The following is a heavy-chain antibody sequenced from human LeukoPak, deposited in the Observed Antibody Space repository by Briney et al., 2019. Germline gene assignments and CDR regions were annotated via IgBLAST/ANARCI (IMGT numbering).Heavy chain of an antibody. J-gene: IGHJ4*02. D-gene: IGHD3-10*01. CDR3: AREIGGSYYRGGFDF. CDR1: GGTFSSYA. CDR2: IIPIFGTA. Sequence: SVKVSCKASGGTFSSYAISWVRQAPGQGLEWMGGIIPIFGTANYAQKFQGRVTITTDESTSTAYMELSSLRSDDTAVYYCAREIGGSYYRGGFDFWGQGTLVTVSS. V-gene: IGHV1-69*05.